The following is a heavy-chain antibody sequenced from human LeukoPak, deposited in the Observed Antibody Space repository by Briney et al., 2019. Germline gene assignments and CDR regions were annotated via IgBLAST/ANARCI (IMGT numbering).Heavy chain of an antibody. CDR3: ARPYDTSGYFNAFDI. CDR2: IYYSGST. D-gene: IGHD3-22*01. CDR1: GGSISSSSYY. V-gene: IGHV4-39*01. J-gene: IGHJ3*02. Sequence: SETLSLTCTVSGGSISSSSYYWGWIRQPPGKGLEWTGSIYYSGSTYYSPSLKSRVTISVDTSKNQFSLKLSSVTAADTAVYYCARPYDTSGYFNAFDIWGQGTMVTVSS.